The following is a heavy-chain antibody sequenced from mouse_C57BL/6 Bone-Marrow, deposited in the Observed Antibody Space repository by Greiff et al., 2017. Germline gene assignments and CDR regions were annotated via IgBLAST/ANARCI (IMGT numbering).Heavy chain of an antibody. CDR3: VRHERLTTGFAY. V-gene: IGHV10-1*01. Sequence: EVQVVESGGGLVQPKGSLKLSCAASGFSFNTYAMNWVRQAPGKGLEWVARIRSKSNNYATYYADSVKDRFTISRDDSESMLYLQMNNLKTEDTAMYYCVRHERLTTGFAYWGQGTLVTVSA. D-gene: IGHD1-1*01. CDR2: IRSKSNNYAT. CDR1: GFSFNTYA. J-gene: IGHJ3*01.